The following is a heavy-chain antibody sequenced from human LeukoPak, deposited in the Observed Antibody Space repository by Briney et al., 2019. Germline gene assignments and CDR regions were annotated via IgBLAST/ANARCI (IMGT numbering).Heavy chain of an antibody. CDR3: AKAGIVATMNADWFDP. CDR1: GYTFTSSD. Sequence: GASVKVSCKASGYTFTSSDINWVRQATGQGLEWMGWMNPNSGNTGYAQKFRGRVTMTRDTSISTAYMELSSLRSEDTAVYYCAKAGIVATMNADWFDPWGQGTLVTVSS. CDR2: MNPNSGNT. J-gene: IGHJ5*02. D-gene: IGHD5-12*01. V-gene: IGHV1-8*01.